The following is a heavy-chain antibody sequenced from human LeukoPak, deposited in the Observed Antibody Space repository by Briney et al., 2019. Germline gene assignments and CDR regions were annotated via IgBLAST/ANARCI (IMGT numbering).Heavy chain of an antibody. D-gene: IGHD2-2*01. V-gene: IGHV1-2*04. CDR2: INPNSGGT. CDR3: ARDASLDCSSTSCSWFDP. Sequence: ASVKVSCKASGYTFTGYYMHWVRQAPGQGLEWMGWINPNSGGTNYAQKFQGWVTMTRDTSISTAYMELSRLRSDDTAVYYCARDASLDCSSTSCSWFDPWAQGTLVTVSS. CDR1: GYTFTGYY. J-gene: IGHJ5*02.